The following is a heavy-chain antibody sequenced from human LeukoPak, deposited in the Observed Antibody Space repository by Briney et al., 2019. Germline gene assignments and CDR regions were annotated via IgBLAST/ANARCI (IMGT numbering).Heavy chain of an antibody. CDR1: GYTFTSYY. D-gene: IGHD2-15*01. J-gene: IGHJ5*02. Sequence: RASVKVSCKASGYTFTSYYMHWVRQAPGQGLEWMGIINPSGGSTSYAQRFQGRVTMTRDTSTSTVYMELSSLRSEDTAVYYCARAILGYCSGGSCYPGNWFDPWGQGTLVTVSS. CDR3: ARAILGYCSGGSCYPGNWFDP. V-gene: IGHV1-46*01. CDR2: INPSGGST.